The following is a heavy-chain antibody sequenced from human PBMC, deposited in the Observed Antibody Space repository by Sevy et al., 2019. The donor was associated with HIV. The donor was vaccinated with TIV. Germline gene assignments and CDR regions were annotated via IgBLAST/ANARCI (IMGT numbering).Heavy chain of an antibody. V-gene: IGHV3-30-3*01. CDR1: GFTFSSYA. CDR2: ISYDGSNK. Sequence: GGSLRLSCAASGFTFSSYAMHWVRQAPGKGLEWVAVISYDGSNKYYADSVKGRFTISRDNSKNTLYLQMNSLRAEDTAVYYCAGEGQWLVFAFDVWGQGTMVTVSS. CDR3: AGEGQWLVFAFDV. J-gene: IGHJ3*01. D-gene: IGHD6-19*01.